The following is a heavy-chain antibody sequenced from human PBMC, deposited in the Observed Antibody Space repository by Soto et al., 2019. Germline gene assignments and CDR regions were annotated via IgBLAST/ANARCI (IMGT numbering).Heavy chain of an antibody. CDR1: GYTFTHFD. J-gene: IGHJ4*02. Sequence: ASVKVSCKTSGYTFTHFDINWVRQAPGQRPEWMGWVSVSNGVTNYAQKLQGRVTMTTDTSMSTAYMELRSLRSDDTAVYYCASPGYCSGGSCYTWVYWGQGTLVTVSS. CDR3: ASPGYCSGGSCYTWVY. CDR2: VSVSNGVT. D-gene: IGHD2-15*01. V-gene: IGHV1-18*01.